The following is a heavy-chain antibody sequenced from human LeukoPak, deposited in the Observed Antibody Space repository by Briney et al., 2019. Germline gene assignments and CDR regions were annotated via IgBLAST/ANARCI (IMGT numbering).Heavy chain of an antibody. Sequence: APVKVSCKASGGTFSSYAISWVRQAPGQGLEWMGGIIPIFGTANYAQKFQGRVTITADESTSTAYMELSSLRSEDTAVYYCARGIAGGHFDYWGQGTLVTVSS. CDR2: IIPIFGTA. D-gene: IGHD3-16*01. J-gene: IGHJ4*02. CDR1: GGTFSSYA. V-gene: IGHV1-69*13. CDR3: ARGIAGGHFDY.